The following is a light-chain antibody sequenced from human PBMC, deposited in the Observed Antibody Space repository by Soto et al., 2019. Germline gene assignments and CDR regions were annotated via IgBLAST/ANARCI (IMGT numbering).Light chain of an antibody. J-gene: IGKJ2*01. CDR2: DAS. CDR3: QQRSSWPRT. Sequence: EIVLTQSPATLSLSPGERATLCCRASQSVSSYLAWYQQKPGQTPRLLIYDASNRATGIPARFSGSGSGTDFTLTISSLEPEDFAVYYCQQRSSWPRTFGQGTKLEIK. CDR1: QSVSSY. V-gene: IGKV3-11*01.